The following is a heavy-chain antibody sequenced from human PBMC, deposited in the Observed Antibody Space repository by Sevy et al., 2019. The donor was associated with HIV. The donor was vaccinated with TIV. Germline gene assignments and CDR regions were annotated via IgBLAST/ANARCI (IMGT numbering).Heavy chain of an antibody. V-gene: IGHV3-74*01. CDR3: FVRIRDSSEIDY. CDR1: GFTFSNYY. J-gene: IGHJ4*02. Sequence: GGSLRLSCAASGFTFSNYYMNWVRQGPGKGLVWVARLNGDGSDINYADSVRGRSTISRDNTKNTLYLQMSSLRGEDTAVYYCFVRIRDSSEIDYWGQGTLVTVSS. CDR2: LNGDGSDI. D-gene: IGHD6-6*01.